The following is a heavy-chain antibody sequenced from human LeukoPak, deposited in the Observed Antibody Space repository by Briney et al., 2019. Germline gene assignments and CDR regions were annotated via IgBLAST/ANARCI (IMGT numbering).Heavy chain of an antibody. CDR2: IYYSGST. CDR1: GGSISSYY. Sequence: SETLSLTCTVSGGSISSYYWSWIRQPPGKGLEWIGYIYYSGSTNYNPSLKSRVTISVDTSKDQFSLKLSSVTAADTAVYYCARAIRVAIFDYWGQGTLVTVSS. V-gene: IGHV4-59*12. J-gene: IGHJ4*02. CDR3: ARAIRVAIFDY. D-gene: IGHD2-21*01.